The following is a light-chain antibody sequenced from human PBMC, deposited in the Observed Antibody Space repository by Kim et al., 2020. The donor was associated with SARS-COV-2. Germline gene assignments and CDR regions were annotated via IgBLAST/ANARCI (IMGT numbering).Light chain of an antibody. CDR1: ESVRSN. Sequence: VSPGEGATLSCRASESVRSNLAWYQQTLGQAPRLLIYGASTRATGIPAKFSGSGSGTEFTLRISSLQSEDVAIYFCQQYNNRPKTFGQGTRVDIK. V-gene: IGKV3-15*01. CDR3: QQYNNRPKT. J-gene: IGKJ1*01. CDR2: GAS.